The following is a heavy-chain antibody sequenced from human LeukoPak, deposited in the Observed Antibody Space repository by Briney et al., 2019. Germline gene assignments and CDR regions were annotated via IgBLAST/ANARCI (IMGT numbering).Heavy chain of an antibody. Sequence: GGSLRLSCAVSGFTFTRYWMSWVRQAPGTGLEWLANINQDGSEKHYVDSVKGRFTISRDNAKNSLYLQMNSLRAEDTAIYYCAREMIVIPPAQGPQFDDWGQGTLVTVSS. CDR2: INQDGSEK. CDR1: GFTFTRYW. J-gene: IGHJ4*02. D-gene: IGHD2-2*01. V-gene: IGHV3-7*01. CDR3: AREMIVIPPAQGPQFDD.